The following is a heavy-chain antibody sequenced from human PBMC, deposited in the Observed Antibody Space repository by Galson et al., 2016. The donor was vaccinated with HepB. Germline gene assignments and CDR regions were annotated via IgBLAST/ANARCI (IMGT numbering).Heavy chain of an antibody. J-gene: IGHJ4*02. D-gene: IGHD2-2*01. CDR3: AKDLCGSTGCYGGLDY. CDR2: VSGSGAST. V-gene: IGHV3-23*01. CDR1: GFTFGTYA. Sequence: SLRLSCAGSGFTFGTYAMNWVRQTPGKGLEWVSVVSGSGASTPYADSVKGRFTISRDNSKNALYLQMNSLRDVDTAIYYCAKDLCGSTGCYGGLDYWGQGTLVTVSS.